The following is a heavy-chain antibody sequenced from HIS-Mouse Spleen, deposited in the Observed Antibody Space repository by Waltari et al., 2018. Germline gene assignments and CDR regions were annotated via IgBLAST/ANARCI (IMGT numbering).Heavy chain of an antibody. CDR3: AKDTSGSYSDY. V-gene: IGHV3-30*18. CDR2: ISYDGSNK. J-gene: IGHJ4*02. CDR1: GFTFSSYG. D-gene: IGHD1-26*01. Sequence: QVQLVESGGGVVQPGRSLRLSCAASGFTFSSYGMHWVRQAPDKGLEWVAVISYDGSNKYYADSVKGRFTISRDNSKNTLYLQMNSLRAEDTAVYYCAKDTSGSYSDYWGQGTLVTVSS.